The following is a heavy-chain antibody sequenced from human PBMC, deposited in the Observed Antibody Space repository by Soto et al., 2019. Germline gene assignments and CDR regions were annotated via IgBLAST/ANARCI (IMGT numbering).Heavy chain of an antibody. CDR2: ITSSGYNT. J-gene: IGHJ4*02. CDR3: ARGYSGGWSRGGYFEL. V-gene: IGHV3-48*03. D-gene: IGHD6-13*01. Sequence: PGGSLRLSCAASGFIFSSYEMNWVRQAAGKGLEWLSHITSSGYNTYYAESVKGRFTISRDTAKNLLYLEMNSLRAEATAVYYCARGYSGGWSRGGYFELWGQGALVTVSS. CDR1: GFIFSSYE.